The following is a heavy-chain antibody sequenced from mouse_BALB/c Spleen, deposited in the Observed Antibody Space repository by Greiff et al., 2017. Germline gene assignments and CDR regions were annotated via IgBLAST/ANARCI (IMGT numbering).Heavy chain of an antibody. V-gene: IGHV1S81*02. CDR3: ARRYYGTVYWFDY. Sequence: VKLQQPGAELVKPGASVKLSCKASGYTFTSYWMHWVKQRPGQGLEWIGEINPSNGRTNYNEKFKSKATLTVDKSSSTAYMQLSSLTSEDSAVYYCARRYYGTVYWFDYWGQGTTLTVSS. CDR2: INPSNGRT. J-gene: IGHJ2*01. CDR1: GYTFTSYW. D-gene: IGHD1-1*01.